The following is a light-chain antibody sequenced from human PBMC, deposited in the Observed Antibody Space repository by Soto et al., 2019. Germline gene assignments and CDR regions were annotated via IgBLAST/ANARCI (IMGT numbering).Light chain of an antibody. CDR3: HQYYSSSPP. V-gene: IGKV4-1*01. CDR2: WAS. J-gene: IGKJ1*01. Sequence: DILLTQSPDSLAVSLGERATINCKSSHNILYSSDNKNYLSWYQQRPGQPPKLLFYWASTRESGVPDRFSGSGSGKHFLFSTTSLQAEDVAVYYCHQYYSSSPPFGQGTEVDIX. CDR1: HNILYSSDNKNY.